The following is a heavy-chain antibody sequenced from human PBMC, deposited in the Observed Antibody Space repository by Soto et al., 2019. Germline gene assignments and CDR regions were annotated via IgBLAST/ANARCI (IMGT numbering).Heavy chain of an antibody. CDR1: GFTVSSTY. V-gene: IGHV3-66*01. CDR2: IYSEGST. CDR3: ARGGYSSSWYYFDY. D-gene: IGHD6-13*01. Sequence: GGSLRLSCAASGFTVSSTYMRWVRQAPGKGLEWVSIIYSEGSTYYADSVMGRFTISRDNSENTLYLQMNSVRAEDTAVYCCARGGYSSSWYYFDYWGQGTLVTVSS. J-gene: IGHJ4*02.